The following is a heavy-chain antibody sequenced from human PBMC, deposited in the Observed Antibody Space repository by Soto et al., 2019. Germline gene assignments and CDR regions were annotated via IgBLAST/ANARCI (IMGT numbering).Heavy chain of an antibody. CDR3: AREYREYYYDSSGYYPSAFDI. CDR2: ISAYNGNT. CDR1: GYTFTSYG. Sequence: ASVKVSCKASGYTFTSYGISWLRQAPGQGLEWMGWISAYNGNTNYAQKLQGRVTMTTDTSTSTAYMELRSLRSDDTAVYYCAREYREYYYDSSGYYPSAFDIWGQGTMVTVSS. V-gene: IGHV1-18*01. J-gene: IGHJ3*02. D-gene: IGHD3-22*01.